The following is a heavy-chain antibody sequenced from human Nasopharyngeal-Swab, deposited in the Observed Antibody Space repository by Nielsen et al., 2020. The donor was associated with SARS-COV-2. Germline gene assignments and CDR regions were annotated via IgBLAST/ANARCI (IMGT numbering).Heavy chain of an antibody. J-gene: IGHJ4*02. D-gene: IGHD2-8*01. V-gene: IGHV3-30-3*01. Sequence: GESLKISCAASGFTFGSYAMHWVRQAPGKGLEWVAVISYDGSNKYYADSVKGRFTISRDNSKNTLYLQMNSLRAEDTAVYYCARDHRGYYCTNGVCYTALDYWGQGTLVTVSS. CDR2: ISYDGSNK. CDR3: ARDHRGYYCTNGVCYTALDY. CDR1: GFTFGSYA.